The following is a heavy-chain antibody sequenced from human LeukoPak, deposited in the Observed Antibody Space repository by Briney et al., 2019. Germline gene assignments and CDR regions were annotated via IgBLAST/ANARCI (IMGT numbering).Heavy chain of an antibody. CDR3: ARLPVYAATSDY. CDR2: IYHSGST. Sequence: PSETLSLTCAVSGYSISSGYYWGWIRQPPGKGLEWIGSIYHSGSTYYNPSLKSRVTISVDTSKNQFSLKLSSVTAADTAVYYCARLPVYAATSDYWGQGTLVTVSS. CDR1: GYSISSGYY. D-gene: IGHD2-8*01. V-gene: IGHV4-38-2*01. J-gene: IGHJ4*02.